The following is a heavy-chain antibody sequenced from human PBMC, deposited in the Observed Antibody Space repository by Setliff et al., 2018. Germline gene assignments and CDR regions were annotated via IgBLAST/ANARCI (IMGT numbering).Heavy chain of an antibody. D-gene: IGHD3-10*01. Sequence: PSETLSLTCTVYGVSFSDYYWGWVRQSPGKGLDWIGEINHSGTTNYDPSLEGRISISVDTSKRQFSLKLTSVTAADMAVYYCARDYKGGWFAPWGQGIMVTVSS. CDR2: INHSGTT. J-gene: IGHJ5*02. CDR1: GVSFSDYY. V-gene: IGHV4-34*01. CDR3: ARDYKGGWFAP.